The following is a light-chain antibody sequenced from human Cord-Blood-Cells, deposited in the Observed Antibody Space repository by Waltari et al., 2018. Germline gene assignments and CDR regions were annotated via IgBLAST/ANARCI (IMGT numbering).Light chain of an antibody. J-gene: IGKJ5*01. CDR3: QQRSNWPIT. CDR2: DAS. V-gene: IGKV3-11*01. Sequence: EIVLTQSPATLSLSLGERATLSCRASQSVSSYLAWYQQKPGQAPRLLIYDASNMATGIPARFSGSGSGTDFTLTISSLEPEDFAVYYCQQRSNWPITFGQGTRLEIK. CDR1: QSVSSY.